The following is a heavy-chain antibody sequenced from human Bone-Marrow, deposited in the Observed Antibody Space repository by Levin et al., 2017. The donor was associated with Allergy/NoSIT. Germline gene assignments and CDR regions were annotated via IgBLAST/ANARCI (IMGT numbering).Heavy chain of an antibody. J-gene: IGHJ5*02. D-gene: IGHD3-10*01. CDR3: ARGFHASVSYYQNWFDL. Sequence: GGSLRLSCGASGFTFSNYGMHWVRQAPGKGLEWVAVIWYDGSNKYYADSVKGRFTISRDNSKNTLYLQMNSLRAEDTAVYYCARGFHASVSYYQNWFDLWGQGTLVTVSS. CDR1: GFTFSNYG. CDR2: IWYDGSNK. V-gene: IGHV3-33*01.